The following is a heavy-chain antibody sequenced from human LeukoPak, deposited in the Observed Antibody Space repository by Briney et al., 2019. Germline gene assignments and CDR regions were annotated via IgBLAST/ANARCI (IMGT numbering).Heavy chain of an antibody. Sequence: PGGSLRLSCAAPGFTFSTFSMNWVRQAPGKGLEWISYISSSSSTIYYTDSVKGRFTISRDNAKNSLYLQMNSLRADDTAVYYCARGRFYDYWGQGTLVTVSS. V-gene: IGHV3-48*01. CDR2: ISSSSSTI. CDR1: GFTFSTFS. CDR3: ARGRFYDY. J-gene: IGHJ4*02. D-gene: IGHD2/OR15-2a*01.